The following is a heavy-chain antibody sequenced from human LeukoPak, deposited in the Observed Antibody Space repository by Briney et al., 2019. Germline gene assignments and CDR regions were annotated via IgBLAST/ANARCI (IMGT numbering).Heavy chain of an antibody. D-gene: IGHD2-2*01. Sequence: ASVKVSCKASGYTFTSYYMHWVRQAPGQGLEWMGIINPSGGSTTYAQKFQGRVTMTSDTSTSTVYMELSSLRSEDTAVYYCARRYCSSTSCNAFDIWGQGTMVTVSS. J-gene: IGHJ3*02. CDR1: GYTFTSYY. V-gene: IGHV1-46*01. CDR3: ARRYCSSTSCNAFDI. CDR2: INPSGGST.